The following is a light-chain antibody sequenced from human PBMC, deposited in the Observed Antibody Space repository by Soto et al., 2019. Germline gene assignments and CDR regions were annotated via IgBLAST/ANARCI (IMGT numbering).Light chain of an antibody. CDR1: QSISLF. CDR2: AAS. J-gene: IGKJ1*01. V-gene: IGKV1-39*01. CDR3: HQTDSIPET. Sequence: DIQMTQSPSSLSASVGDTVTITCRASQSISLFLNWYQKKPGKAPKLLIYAASSLQSGVPSRFTGNGSGTDFTLTISSLQPEDFATCYGHQTDSIPETFGQGTKVEIK.